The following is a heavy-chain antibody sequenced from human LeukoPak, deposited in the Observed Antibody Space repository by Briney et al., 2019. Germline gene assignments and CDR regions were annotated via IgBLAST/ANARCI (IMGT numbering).Heavy chain of an antibody. V-gene: IGHV3-7*01. CDR1: GFTFSTYW. CDR3: AREGPRGNSQFDY. CDR2: IKQDGSEK. D-gene: IGHD2/OR15-2a*01. J-gene: IGHJ4*02. Sequence: GGSLRLSCAASGFTFSTYWMSWVRQAPGKGLEWVANIKQDGSEKYFVDSVKGRFSISRDNARNSLYLQMNSLRAEDTAVYCCAREGPRGNSQFDYWGQGTLVTVSS.